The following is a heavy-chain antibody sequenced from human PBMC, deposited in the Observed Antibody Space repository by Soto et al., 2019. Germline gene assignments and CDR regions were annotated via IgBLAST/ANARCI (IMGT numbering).Heavy chain of an antibody. Sequence: QLQLQESGPGLVKPSETLSLTCTVSGGSISSITYYWGWIRQSPEKGLEWIGNIHYGGSTYYNPSRESRVTISLDTSKNQFALRLTSVNASDTAVYYCARCTPDLLQSNFWSGYDLSYFDYWGQGSLVTVSA. CDR2: IHYGGST. CDR1: GGSISSITYY. V-gene: IGHV4-39*01. CDR3: ARCTPDLLQSNFWSGYDLSYFDY. D-gene: IGHD3-3*01. J-gene: IGHJ4*02.